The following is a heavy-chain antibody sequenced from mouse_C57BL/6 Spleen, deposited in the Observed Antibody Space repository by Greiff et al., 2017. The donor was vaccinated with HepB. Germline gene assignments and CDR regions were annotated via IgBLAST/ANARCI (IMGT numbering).Heavy chain of an antibody. CDR2: ISYDGSN. D-gene: IGHD5-2*01. CDR3: AGNPYELYFDV. V-gene: IGHV3-6*01. Sequence: EVKLQESGPGLVKPSQSLSLTCSVTGYSITSGYYWNWIRQFPGNKLEWMGYISYDGSNNYNPSLKNRISITRDTSKNQFFLKLNSVTTEDTATYYCAGNPYELYFDVWGTGTTVTVSS. J-gene: IGHJ1*03. CDR1: GYSITSGYY.